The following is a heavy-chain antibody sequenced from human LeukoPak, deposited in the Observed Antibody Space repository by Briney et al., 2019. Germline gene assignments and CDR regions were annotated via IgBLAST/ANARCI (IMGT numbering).Heavy chain of an antibody. Sequence: ASVTVTCKTSGYPFSTYDINWVRQATGQGLEWMGWMNPNSGNTGYAQKFQGRVTMTRNTSISTAYMELSSLRSEDTAVYYCARGKRKFGGATHGILGNGGRGTLVTVPS. D-gene: IGHD1-26*01. CDR3: ARGKRKFGGATHGILGN. CDR2: MNPNSGNT. V-gene: IGHV1-8*02. J-gene: IGHJ4*02. CDR1: GYPFSTYD.